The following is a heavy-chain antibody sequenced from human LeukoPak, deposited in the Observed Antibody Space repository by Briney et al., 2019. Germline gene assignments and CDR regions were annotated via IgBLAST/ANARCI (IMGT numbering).Heavy chain of an antibody. CDR2: IRYDGSNK. CDR1: GFTFSSYC. D-gene: IGHD2-2*03. CDR3: AKDLRQAGWIGEYDY. J-gene: IGHJ4*02. V-gene: IGHV3-30*02. Sequence: SGGSLRLSCAASGFTFSSYCMHWVRQAPGKGLEWVAFIRYDGSNKYYADSVKGRFTISRDNSKNTLYLQMNSLRAEDTAVYYCAKDLRQAGWIGEYDYWGQGTLVTVSS.